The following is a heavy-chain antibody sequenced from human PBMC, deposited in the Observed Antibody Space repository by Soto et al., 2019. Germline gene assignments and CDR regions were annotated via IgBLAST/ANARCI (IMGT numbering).Heavy chain of an antibody. CDR3: ARPRAHRDAFDI. Sequence: SETLSLTCSVSGGSISSHSHYWGWIRQPPGKGLEWIGNIYHSGSTNYNPSLKSRVTISVDTSKNQFSLELSSVTAADTAVYYCARPRAHRDAFDIWGQGTMVTVSS. CDR1: GGSISSHSHY. CDR2: IYHSGST. J-gene: IGHJ3*02. V-gene: IGHV4-39*07.